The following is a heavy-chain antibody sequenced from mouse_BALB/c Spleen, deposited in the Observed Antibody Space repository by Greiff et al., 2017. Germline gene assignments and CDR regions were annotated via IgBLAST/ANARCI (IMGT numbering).Heavy chain of an antibody. CDR2: IDPETGGT. CDR3: TRGPRGDAMDY. J-gene: IGHJ4*01. Sequence: QVQLKQSGAELVRPGASVTLSCKASGYTFTDYEMHWVKQTPVHGLEWIGAIDPETGGTAYNQKFKGKATLTADKSSSTAYMELRSLTSEDSAVYYCTRGPRGDAMDYWGQGTSVTVSS. V-gene: IGHV1-15*01. CDR1: GYTFTDYE.